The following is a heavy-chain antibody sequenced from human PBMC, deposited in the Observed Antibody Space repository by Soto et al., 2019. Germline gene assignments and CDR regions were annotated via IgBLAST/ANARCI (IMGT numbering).Heavy chain of an antibody. D-gene: IGHD3-22*01. CDR1: GGSFSSYA. J-gene: IGHJ4*02. CDR2: IIPIFGTA. V-gene: IGHV1-69*13. CDR3: ARGPRRHYYDSSGYYSVGAY. Sequence: SVKVSCKASGGSFSSYAISWVRQAPGQGLEWMGGIIPIFGTANYAQKFQGRVTITADESTSTAYMELSSLRSEDTAVYYCARGPRRHYYDSSGYYSVGAYWGQGTLVTVS.